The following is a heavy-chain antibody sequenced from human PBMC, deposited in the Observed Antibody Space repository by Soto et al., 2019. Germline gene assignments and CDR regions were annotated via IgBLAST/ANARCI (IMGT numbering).Heavy chain of an antibody. D-gene: IGHD6-13*01. J-gene: IGHJ4*02. CDR2: IYNSGST. CDR1: GGSISSSNW. V-gene: IGHV4-4*02. Sequence: QVQLQGSGPGLVKPSGTLSLTCAVSGGSISSSNWWSWVRQPPGKGLEWIGEIYNSGSTKYNPSLKRQVTISGDKCKNQFYLKLSTVTAADTAEYYCARGGEGGQQLVRFDNWGQGTMVSVSA. CDR3: ARGGEGGQQLVRFDN.